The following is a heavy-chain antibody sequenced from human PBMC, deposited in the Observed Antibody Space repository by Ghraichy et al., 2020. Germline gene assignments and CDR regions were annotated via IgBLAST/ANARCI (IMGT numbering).Heavy chain of an antibody. V-gene: IGHV4-59*01. Sequence: SETLSLTCTVSGGSISSYYWSWIRQPPGKGLEWIGYIYYSGSTNYNPSLKSRVTISVDTSKNQFSLKLSSVTAADTAVYYCARVKETTNYYYGMDVWGQGTTVTVSS. D-gene: IGHD1-1*01. J-gene: IGHJ6*02. CDR2: IYYSGST. CDR3: ARVKETTNYYYGMDV. CDR1: GGSISSYY.